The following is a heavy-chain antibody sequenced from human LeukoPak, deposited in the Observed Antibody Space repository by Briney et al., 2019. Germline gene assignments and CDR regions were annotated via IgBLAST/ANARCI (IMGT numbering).Heavy chain of an antibody. CDR1: GGSVDNGRYY. D-gene: IGHD1-20*01. CDR3: ARYNSLNAFDI. J-gene: IGHJ3*02. Sequence: SETLSLTCAVSGGSVDNGRYYWSWIRQPPGKGLEWIGYIYYSGNTNYNPSLKSRVTISVDTSKNQFSLKLTSVTAADTAVYYCARYNSLNAFDIWGQGTMVTVSS. V-gene: IGHV4-61*01. CDR2: IYYSGNT.